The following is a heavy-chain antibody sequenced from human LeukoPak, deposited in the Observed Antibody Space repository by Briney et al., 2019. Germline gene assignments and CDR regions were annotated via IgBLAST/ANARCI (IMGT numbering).Heavy chain of an antibody. D-gene: IGHD3-10*01. CDR1: GFTFSSYA. CDR2: ISGSGGST. J-gene: IGHJ5*02. CDR3: AKVGLDTGLLWVGEGDHRNWFDP. V-gene: IGHV3-23*01. Sequence: GESLRLSCAASGFTFSSYAMSWVRQAPGKGLELVSAISGSGGSTYYADSVKGRFTISRDNSKNTLYLQMNSLRAEDTAVYYCAKVGLDTGLLWVGEGDHRNWFDPWGQGTLLTVSS.